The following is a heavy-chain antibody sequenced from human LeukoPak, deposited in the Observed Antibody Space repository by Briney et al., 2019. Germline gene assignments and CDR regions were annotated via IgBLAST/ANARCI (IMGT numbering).Heavy chain of an antibody. Sequence: GRSLRLSCAASGFTFSSYAMSWVRQAPGKGLEWVSAISGSGGSTYYADSVKGRFTISRDNSKNTLYLQMNSLRAEDTAVYYCSKALGAWSDRDFDYWGQGTLVTVSS. J-gene: IGHJ4*02. V-gene: IGHV3-23*01. CDR3: SKALGAWSDRDFDY. CDR2: ISGSGGST. D-gene: IGHD3-16*01. CDR1: GFTFSSYA.